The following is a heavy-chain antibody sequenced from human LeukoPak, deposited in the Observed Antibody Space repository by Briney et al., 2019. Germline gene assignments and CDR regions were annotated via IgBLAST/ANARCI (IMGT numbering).Heavy chain of an antibody. Sequence: GGSLTLSCVPSTLTFSDSVIHWVRQAPGKGLEWVSAISIDGNGKFYADSVRGRITISRDNSNKTLYLERNCVGAEDTAGYYFAKEVRPSGRAGIFGYWGEGALVSVSS. CDR2: ISIDGNGK. J-gene: IGHJ3*01. CDR3: AKEVRPSGRAGIFGY. D-gene: IGHD2/OR15-2a*01. CDR1: TLTFSDSV. V-gene: IGHV3-30*04.